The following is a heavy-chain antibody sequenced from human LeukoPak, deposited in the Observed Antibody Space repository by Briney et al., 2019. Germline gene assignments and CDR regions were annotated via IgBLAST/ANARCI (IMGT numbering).Heavy chain of an antibody. CDR2: ISSTGHSI. D-gene: IGHD3-3*01. CDR3: ARGSKRFLEYFDY. J-gene: IGHJ4*02. Sequence: GGSLRLSCAASGFTFRDYYMSWIRQTPGKGLEWISYISSTGHSIYYAESVKGRFTISRDDPNNSLYLQMNSLRAEDTAVYYCARGSKRFLEYFDYWGQGTPVTVSP. CDR1: GFTFRDYY. V-gene: IGHV3-11*01.